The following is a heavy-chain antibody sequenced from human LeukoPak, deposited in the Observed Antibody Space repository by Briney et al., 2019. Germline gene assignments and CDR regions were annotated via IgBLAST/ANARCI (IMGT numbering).Heavy chain of an antibody. V-gene: IGHV3-74*01. Sequence: GGSLRLSCAASGFTFSSYWMHWVRQAPGKGLVWVARIKSDVRNTDYAASVKGRFTISRDDANNILYLQMNNLRVEDTAVYYCTAIRPDYWGQGTVVTVSS. D-gene: IGHD2-21*02. J-gene: IGHJ4*02. CDR3: TAIRPDY. CDR2: IKSDVRNT. CDR1: GFTFSSYW.